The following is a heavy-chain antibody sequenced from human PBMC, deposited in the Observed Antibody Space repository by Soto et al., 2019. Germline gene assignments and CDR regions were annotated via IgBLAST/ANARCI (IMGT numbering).Heavy chain of an antibody. CDR3: ARSYSGTFYGYDI. Sequence: SETLSLTCTVSGGSVSSFHWSWIRQSPGKGLEWIGYVFYTGSTKYNPALKRRVTISVDTSKKQFSLKLSSVSAADTGLYYCARSYSGTFYGYDIWGQGILVTVSS. V-gene: IGHV4-59*02. CDR1: GGSVSSFH. CDR2: VFYTGST. J-gene: IGHJ4*02. D-gene: IGHD1-26*01.